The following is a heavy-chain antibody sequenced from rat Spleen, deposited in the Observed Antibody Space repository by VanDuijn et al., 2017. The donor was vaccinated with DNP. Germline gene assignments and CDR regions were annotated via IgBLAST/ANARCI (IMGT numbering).Heavy chain of an antibody. D-gene: IGHD1-11*01. CDR3: AKGPNYGGWSDYFDY. J-gene: IGHJ2*01. V-gene: IGHV4-2*01. Sequence: EVKLVESGGGLVQPGGSLKLSCAASGFNFYDYWMAWVRQAPGKGLEWIGEISKDGRTINYTPSLRDKFTISRDNAQNTLYLQMSKLGSEDTAIYYCAKGPNYGGWSDYFDYWGQGVMVTVSS. CDR2: ISKDGRTI. CDR1: GFNFYDYW.